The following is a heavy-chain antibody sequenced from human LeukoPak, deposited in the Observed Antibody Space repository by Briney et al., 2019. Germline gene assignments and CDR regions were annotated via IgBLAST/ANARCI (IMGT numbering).Heavy chain of an antibody. D-gene: IGHD6-13*01. V-gene: IGHV4-31*03. Sequence: SETLSLTCTVSGGSISSGGYYWRWIRQHPGKGLEWIGYIYYSGSTYYNPSLKSRVTISVDTSKNQFSLKLSSVTAADTAVYYCARDADSSSWYFDYWGQGTLVTVSS. CDR2: IYYSGST. CDR3: ARDADSSSWYFDY. J-gene: IGHJ4*02. CDR1: GGSISSGGYY.